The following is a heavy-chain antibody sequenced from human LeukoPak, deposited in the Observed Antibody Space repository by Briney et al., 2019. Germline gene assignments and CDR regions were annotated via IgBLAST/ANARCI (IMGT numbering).Heavy chain of an antibody. V-gene: IGHV4-30-4*01. D-gene: IGHD3-22*01. CDR2: IHYTGSA. CDR1: GGSISTSNYF. Sequence: SQTLSLTRTVSGGSISTSNYFWSWIRPSPGKGLEWIGYIHYTGSAHYSSLKSRVSITVDTSKNQFSLHMTSVTDADTAVYYCAREVNEVSDSDVFDIWGQGTMVTVSS. CDR3: AREVNEVSDSDVFDI. J-gene: IGHJ3*02.